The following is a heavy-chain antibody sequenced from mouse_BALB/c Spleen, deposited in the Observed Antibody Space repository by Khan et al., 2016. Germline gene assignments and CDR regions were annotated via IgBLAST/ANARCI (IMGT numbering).Heavy chain of an antibody. D-gene: IGHD2-14*01. Sequence: VQLVESGAELVRSGASVTLSCKSSGYTFTDYEMHWVKQTPVHGLEWIGAIDPETGGSAYNQKFQGKATLTADKSSSTAYMELRSLTSEDSAVYYCTRWQAYYRYDDVMDYWGQGTSVTVSS. V-gene: IGHV1-15*01. CDR3: TRWQAYYRYDDVMDY. J-gene: IGHJ4*01. CDR1: GYTFTDYE. CDR2: IDPETGGS.